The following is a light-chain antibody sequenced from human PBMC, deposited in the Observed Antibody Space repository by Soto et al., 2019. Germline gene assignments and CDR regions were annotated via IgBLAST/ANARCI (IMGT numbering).Light chain of an antibody. J-gene: IGKJ5*01. CDR1: PSVTNY. V-gene: IGKV3D-15*01. CDR3: QQYNSFSLIT. CDR2: GAF. Sequence: EIVLTQSPATLSLSPGERATLSCRASPSVTNYLAWYQQKPGQAPRLVIYGAFNRATGIPARFSGTGSGTEFTLTISNLQPDDFATYFCQQYNSFSLITFGQGTRLEIK.